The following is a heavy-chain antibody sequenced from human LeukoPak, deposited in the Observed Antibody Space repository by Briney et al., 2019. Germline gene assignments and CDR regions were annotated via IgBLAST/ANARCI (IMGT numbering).Heavy chain of an antibody. V-gene: IGHV1-8*01. J-gene: IGHJ4*02. CDR3: ARGSLYCSSTSCPSN. Sequence: ASVKVSCKASGYTFTSYDINWVRQAPGQGLEWMGWMNPNSGNTGYAQKFQGRVTMTRNTSISTAYMELSSLRSEDTAVYYCARGSLYCSSTSCPSNWGQGTLVTVSS. CDR1: GYTFTSYD. D-gene: IGHD2-2*01. CDR2: MNPNSGNT.